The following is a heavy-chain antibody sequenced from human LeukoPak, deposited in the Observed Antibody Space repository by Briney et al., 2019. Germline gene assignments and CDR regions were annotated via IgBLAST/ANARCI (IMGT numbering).Heavy chain of an antibody. CDR3: ARGPGPGFGELTSLDY. D-gene: IGHD3-10*01. Sequence: GGSLRLSCAASGFTFSSYDMHWVRQATGKGLEWVSAIGTAGDTYYPGSVKGRFTISRENAKNSLYLQMNSLRAGDTAVYYCARGPGPGFGELTSLDYWGQGTLVTVSS. V-gene: IGHV3-13*01. CDR2: IGTAGDT. CDR1: GFTFSSYD. J-gene: IGHJ4*02.